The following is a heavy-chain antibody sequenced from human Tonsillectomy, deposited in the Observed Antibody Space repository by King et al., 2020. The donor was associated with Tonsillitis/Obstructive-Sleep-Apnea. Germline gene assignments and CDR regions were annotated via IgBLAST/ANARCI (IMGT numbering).Heavy chain of an antibody. D-gene: IGHD6-19*01. Sequence: EVQLVESGGGLVQPGGSLRLSCVASGFTFSTYAMPWVRQAPGRGPERVSGISGSNGGTYYADSVKGRFTISRDNSKNTLYLQMNSLRADDTALYYCAKDFAAVTGDPGSWGQGTLVTVSS. V-gene: IGHV3-23*04. CDR2: ISGSNGGT. CDR3: AKDFAAVTGDPGS. J-gene: IGHJ5*02. CDR1: GFTFSTYA.